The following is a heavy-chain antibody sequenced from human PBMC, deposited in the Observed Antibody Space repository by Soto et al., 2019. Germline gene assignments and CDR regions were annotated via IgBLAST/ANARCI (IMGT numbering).Heavy chain of an antibody. CDR3: ARERGDGYNFNWFDP. Sequence: QVQLQESGPGLVKPSQTLSLTCTVSGGSISSDGYYWSWIRQHPGKGLEWIGYIYYSGSTYYNPSLKSRVTISVDTSKNQFSLKLSSVTAADTAVYYCARERGDGYNFNWFDPWGQGTLVTVSS. V-gene: IGHV4-31*03. D-gene: IGHD5-12*01. CDR2: IYYSGST. CDR1: GGSISSDGYY. J-gene: IGHJ5*02.